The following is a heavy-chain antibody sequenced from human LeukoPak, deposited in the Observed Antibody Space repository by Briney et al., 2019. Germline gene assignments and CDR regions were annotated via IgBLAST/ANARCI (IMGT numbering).Heavy chain of an antibody. V-gene: IGHV1-2*02. CDR1: GYTFTGYY. J-gene: IGHJ6*02. CDR2: INPNSGGT. CDR3: ARFRPPTNWNYYYYGMDV. D-gene: IGHD1-1*01. Sequence: ASVKVSCKASGYTFTGYYMHWVRQAPGQGLEWMGWINPNSGGTNYAQKFQGRVTMTRDTSISTAYMELSRLRSDDTAVYYCARFRPPTNWNYYYYGMDVWGQGTTVTVSS.